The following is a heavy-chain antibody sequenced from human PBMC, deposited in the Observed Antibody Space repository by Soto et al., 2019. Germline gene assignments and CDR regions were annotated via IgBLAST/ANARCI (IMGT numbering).Heavy chain of an antibody. CDR1: GGSFGNSA. Sequence: QVQLVQSGAAVKKPGSSVKVSCKASGGSFGNSAINWVRQTPGQGLEWLGGFIPVYRTLNYAQKFQGRVTITADESTGTAYMTLSSLSSDDTAVYYCATGVIWIGYFTVDSWGQGTRVTVSS. CDR3: ATGVIWIGYFTVDS. V-gene: IGHV1-69*01. D-gene: IGHD3-3*01. CDR2: FIPVYRTL. J-gene: IGHJ4*02.